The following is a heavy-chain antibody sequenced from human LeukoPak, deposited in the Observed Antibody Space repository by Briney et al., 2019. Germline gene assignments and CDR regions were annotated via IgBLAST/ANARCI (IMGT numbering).Heavy chain of an antibody. J-gene: IGHJ4*02. Sequence: PGGSVRLSCAASGXTFSNYAMSWVRQAPGKGLEWVSSISGSGGSTYYADSVKGRFTISRDNSKNTLFLQMNSLRAEDTAVYYCAKDPYYYDTSGYNGDYWGQGTLVTVSS. CDR2: ISGSGGST. CDR1: GXTFSNYA. D-gene: IGHD3-22*01. CDR3: AKDPYYYDTSGYNGDY. V-gene: IGHV3-23*01.